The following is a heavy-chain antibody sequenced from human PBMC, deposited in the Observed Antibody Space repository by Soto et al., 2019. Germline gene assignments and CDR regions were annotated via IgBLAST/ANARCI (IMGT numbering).Heavy chain of an antibody. V-gene: IGHV3-23*01. J-gene: IGHJ4*02. D-gene: IGHD6-19*01. CDR3: ARRTAVRNFDY. CDR1: GFVFSHYA. CDR2: VSENGDYT. Sequence: EVQLLESGGGLVQPGGSLTVSCAASGFVFSHYAMTWVRQAPGKGLEWVSTVSENGDYTSYADSVKGRFTISRDNSKNTVFAQMNSLRAEDTAVYYCARRTAVRNFDYWGQGTLVTVSS.